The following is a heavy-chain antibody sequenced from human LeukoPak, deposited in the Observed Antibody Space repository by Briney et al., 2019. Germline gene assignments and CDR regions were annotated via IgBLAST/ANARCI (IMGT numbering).Heavy chain of an antibody. CDR3: ARADSKYFDWFRALHECYFDY. J-gene: IGHJ4*02. D-gene: IGHD3-9*01. Sequence: GASVKVSCKASGYTFTGYYMHWVRQAPGQGLEWMGWINPNSGGTNYAQKFQGRVTMTRDTSISTAYMELSRLRSDDTAVYYCARADSKYFDWFRALHECYFDYWGQGTLVTVSS. V-gene: IGHV1-2*02. CDR2: INPNSGGT. CDR1: GYTFTGYY.